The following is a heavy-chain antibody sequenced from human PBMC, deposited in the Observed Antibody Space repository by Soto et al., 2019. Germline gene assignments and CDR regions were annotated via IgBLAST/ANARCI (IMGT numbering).Heavy chain of an antibody. V-gene: IGHV3-23*01. CDR3: AKNADFWSWRMDV. Sequence: GGSLRLSCAASGFTFKSYAMTWVRQAPGKGLEWVSIISSSGYGTYYVDSVKGRFTISRDNSRNTLNLQMNSLRAEDTAVYYCAKNADFWSWRMDVWGQGTTVTVSS. J-gene: IGHJ6*02. CDR2: ISSSGYGT. D-gene: IGHD3-3*01. CDR1: GFTFKSYA.